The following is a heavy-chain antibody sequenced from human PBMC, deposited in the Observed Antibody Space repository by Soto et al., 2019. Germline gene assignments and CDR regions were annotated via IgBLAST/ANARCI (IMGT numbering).Heavy chain of an antibody. CDR3: AIGGVAVAHYDY. V-gene: IGHV1-46*01. Sequence: GASVKVSCKASGYTFTSYYMHWVRQAPGQGLERMGIINPSGGSTSYAQKFQGRVTMTRDTSTSTVYMELSSLRSEDTAVYYCAIGGVAVAHYDYWGQGTLVTVSS. D-gene: IGHD6-19*01. CDR1: GYTFTSYY. CDR2: INPSGGST. J-gene: IGHJ4*02.